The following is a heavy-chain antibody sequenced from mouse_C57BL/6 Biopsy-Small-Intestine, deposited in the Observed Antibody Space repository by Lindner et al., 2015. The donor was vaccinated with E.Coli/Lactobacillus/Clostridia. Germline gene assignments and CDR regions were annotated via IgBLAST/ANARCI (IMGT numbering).Heavy chain of an antibody. J-gene: IGHJ2*01. D-gene: IGHD2-1*01. Sequence: VQLQESGAELVRPGTSVKMSCKASGYTFTNYWIGWAKQRPGHGLEWIGDIYPGGGYTNYNEKFKDKATLTADKSSSTAYMQLSSLTYEDSAVYYCARGYYGNYVFDYWGQGTTLTVSS. CDR1: GYTFTNYW. CDR3: ARGYYGNYVFDY. CDR2: IYPGGGYT. V-gene: IGHV1-63*01.